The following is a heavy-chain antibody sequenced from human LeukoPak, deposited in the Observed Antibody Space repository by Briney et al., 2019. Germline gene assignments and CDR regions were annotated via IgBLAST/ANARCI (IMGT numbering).Heavy chain of an antibody. J-gene: IGHJ4*02. V-gene: IGHV4-39*01. CDR3: ARHEPYGDYRH. CDR2: IYYSGST. D-gene: IGHD4-17*01. CDR1: GGSISSSSYY. Sequence: SETLSLTCTVSGGSISSSSYYWGWIRQPPGKGLEWIGSIYYSGSTYYNPSLKSRVTISVDTSKNQFSLKLSSVTAADTAVYYCARHEPYGDYRHWGQGTLVTVSS.